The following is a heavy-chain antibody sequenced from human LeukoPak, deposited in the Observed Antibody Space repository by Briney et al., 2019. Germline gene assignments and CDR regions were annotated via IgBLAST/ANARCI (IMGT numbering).Heavy chain of an antibody. V-gene: IGHV3-23*01. D-gene: IGHD2-2*01. CDR2: ISGSGAGT. CDR3: ANGYAYSIIFYF. J-gene: IGHJ4*02. Sequence: GGSLRFSFRAPGFTFSNYGLSWGGQAPGKGLEWVSAISGSGAGTYYADSVKGRFTISTDYSKSTLYLQMNSLRAEDTAVYYCANGYAYSIIFYFWGQGTLVTVSS. CDR1: GFTFSNYG.